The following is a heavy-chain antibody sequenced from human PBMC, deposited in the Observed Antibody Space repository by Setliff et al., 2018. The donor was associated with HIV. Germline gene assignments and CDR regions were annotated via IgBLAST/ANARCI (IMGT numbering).Heavy chain of an antibody. CDR1: GFTFRSYW. CDR3: GRTMTYYYLCMDV. J-gene: IGHJ6*03. V-gene: IGHV4-4*02. Sequence: GSLRLSCAASGFTFRSYWMHWVRQPPGKGLEWIGQIYHGGNTRYNPSLKSRLTMSIDKSKNQVSLELSSVTAADTAVYYCGRTMTYYYLCMDVWGNGTTVTVSS. CDR2: IYHGGNT.